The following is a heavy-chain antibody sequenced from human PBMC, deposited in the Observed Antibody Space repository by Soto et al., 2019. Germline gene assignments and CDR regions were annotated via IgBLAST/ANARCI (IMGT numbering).Heavy chain of an antibody. CDR1: GGSFSGYY. Sequence: SETLSLTCAVYGGSFSGYYWSWIRQPPGKGLEWIGEINHSGSTNYNPSLKSRATISVDTSKNQFSLKLSSVTAAGTAVYYCARGKLSDYVWGSYRYHFDYWGQGTVVTVSS. J-gene: IGHJ4*02. D-gene: IGHD3-16*02. CDR3: ARGKLSDYVWGSYRYHFDY. V-gene: IGHV4-34*01. CDR2: INHSGST.